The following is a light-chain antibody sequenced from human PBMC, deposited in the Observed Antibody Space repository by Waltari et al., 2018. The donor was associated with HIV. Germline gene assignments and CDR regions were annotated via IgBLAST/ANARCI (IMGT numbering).Light chain of an antibody. CDR1: SSDVGGYNY. V-gene: IGLV2-14*01. Sequence: QSALTQPASVSGSPGQSITISCTGTSSDVGGYNYVSWYQQHPGKAPKVIIYEVSNRPSGVSYRFSSSKSGNTASLTISGLQAEDEADYYCSSYTSDITWVFGGGTKLTVL. J-gene: IGLJ3*02. CDR2: EVS. CDR3: SSYTSDITWV.